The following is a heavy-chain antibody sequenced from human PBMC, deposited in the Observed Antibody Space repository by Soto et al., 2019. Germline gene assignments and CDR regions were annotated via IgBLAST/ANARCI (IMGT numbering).Heavy chain of an antibody. CDR2: INSDGSST. CDR1: GFTFSNYW. D-gene: IGHD6-19*01. V-gene: IGHV3-74*01. Sequence: PGGSLRLSYAASGFTFSNYWMHWVRQVPGKGLVWVSRINSDGSSTSYADSVKGRFTISRDNAKNTLYLQMNSLRAEDTAVYYCARAPGITVPARNFDYWGQGVLVTVSS. J-gene: IGHJ4*02. CDR3: ARAPGITVPARNFDY.